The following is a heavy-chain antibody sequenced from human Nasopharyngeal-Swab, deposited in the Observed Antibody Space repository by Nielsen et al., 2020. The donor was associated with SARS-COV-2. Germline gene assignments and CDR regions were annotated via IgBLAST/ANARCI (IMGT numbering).Heavy chain of an antibody. J-gene: IGHJ5*02. CDR3: ASYYYDSSDYSYWFDP. D-gene: IGHD3-22*01. Sequence: SLNCCVAGGPVSSNSCYWGWIRQSPGKGLEWIGSFSYSGTTYFNPSLKSRVSISVDTSKNQFSVKLSSVTAADTAVYYCASYYYDSSDYSYWFDPWGQGTLVTVSS. CDR1: GGPVSSNSCY. CDR2: FSYSGTT. V-gene: IGHV4-39*01.